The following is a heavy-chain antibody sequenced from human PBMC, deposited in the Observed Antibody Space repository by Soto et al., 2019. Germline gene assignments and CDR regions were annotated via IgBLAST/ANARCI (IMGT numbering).Heavy chain of an antibody. V-gene: IGHV3-33*01. Sequence: GGSLRLSCAASGFTFSSYGMHWVRQAPGKGLEWVAVIWYDGSNKYYADSVKGRFTISRDNSKNTLYLQMNSLRAEDTAVYYCARDLPKDYGMDVWGQGTTVTVSS. CDR3: ARDLPKDYGMDV. CDR1: GFTFSSYG. CDR2: IWYDGSNK. J-gene: IGHJ6*02.